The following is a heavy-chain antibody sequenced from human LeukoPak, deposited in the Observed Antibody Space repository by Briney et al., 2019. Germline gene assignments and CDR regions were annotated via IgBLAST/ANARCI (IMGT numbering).Heavy chain of an antibody. CDR3: ARAFS. J-gene: IGHJ5*02. V-gene: IGHV3-7*01. CDR2: IKEDGSEK. D-gene: IGHD3-16*01. Sequence: MXXXXQAPGKGLEWVANIKEDGSEKSYVDSVKGRFTISRDNAKNSLYLQMNSLRAEDTAVYYCARAFSWGQGTLVTVSS.